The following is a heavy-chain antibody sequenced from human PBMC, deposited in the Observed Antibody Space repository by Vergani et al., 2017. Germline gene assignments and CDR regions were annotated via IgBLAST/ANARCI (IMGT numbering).Heavy chain of an antibody. Sequence: QVQLVQSGAEVKKPGASVKVSCKASGYTFTGYYMHWVRQASGQGLEWMGWINPNSGGPNYAQKFQGRVTMTRDTSISTAYMELSRLRSDETAVYYCARVLLNMERIDFDYWGQGTLVTVSS. CDR2: INPNSGGP. D-gene: IGHD2-15*01. J-gene: IGHJ4*02. CDR3: ARVLLNMERIDFDY. CDR1: GYTFTGYY. V-gene: IGHV1-2*02.